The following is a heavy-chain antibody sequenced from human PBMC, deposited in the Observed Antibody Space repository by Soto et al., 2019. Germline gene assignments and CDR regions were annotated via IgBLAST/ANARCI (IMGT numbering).Heavy chain of an antibody. V-gene: IGHV1-8*01. CDR1: RYPFASYD. J-gene: IGHJ4*02. CDR3: TRGQGNH. CDR2: MNPFSGNA. Sequence: ASVKVSCKASRYPFASYDIYWVRQATGQGLEWMGWMNPFSGNAVYTQKFQDRVTMTRDTSINTAYMEMSGLRSEDTAVYYCTRGQGNHWGQGSLVTVSS.